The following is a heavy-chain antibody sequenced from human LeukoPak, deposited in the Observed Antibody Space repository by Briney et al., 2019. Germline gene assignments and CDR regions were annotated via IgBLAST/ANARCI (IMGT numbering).Heavy chain of an antibody. CDR3: ATVGCSSTSCSPGQNWFDH. J-gene: IGHJ5*02. CDR1: GYTLTELS. D-gene: IGHD2-2*01. V-gene: IGHV1-24*01. CDR2: FDPEDGET. Sequence: ATVKVSCKVSGYTLTELSMHWVRQAPGKGLEWMAGFDPEDGETIYAQKFQGRVTMTEDTSTDTAYMELSSLRSADTAVYYCATVGCSSTSCSPGQNWFDHWGQGTLVTVSS.